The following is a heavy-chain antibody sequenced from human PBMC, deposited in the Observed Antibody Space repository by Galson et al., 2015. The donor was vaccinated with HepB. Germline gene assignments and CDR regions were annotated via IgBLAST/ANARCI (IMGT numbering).Heavy chain of an antibody. CDR2: INAGNGNT. CDR1: GYTFTSYA. V-gene: IGHV1-3*01. J-gene: IGHJ6*02. Sequence: SVKVSCKASGYTFTSYAMHWVRQAPGQRLEWMGWINAGNGNTKYSQKFQGRVTITRDTSASTAYMELSSLRSEDTAVYYCAGGAYGSGSGRGYYGMDVWGQGTTVTVSS. CDR3: AGGAYGSGSGRGYYGMDV. D-gene: IGHD3-10*01.